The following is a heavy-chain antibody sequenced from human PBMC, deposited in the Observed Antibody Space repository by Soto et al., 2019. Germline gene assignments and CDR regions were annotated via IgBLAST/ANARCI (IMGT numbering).Heavy chain of an antibody. CDR2: SHHSGST. J-gene: IGHJ4*02. CDR3: ARDQGRHPGE. Sequence: QVQLQESGPGLVRPSGTVSLTCAVSGLSISSDNWWSWVRQPPGKGLEWIGESHHSGSTNYKPSFKSRVTMSVVPSKDLFSLTLKSVTAAYTALYYCARDQGRHPGEWGQGTLVSVSS. CDR1: GLSISSDNW. V-gene: IGHV4-4*02.